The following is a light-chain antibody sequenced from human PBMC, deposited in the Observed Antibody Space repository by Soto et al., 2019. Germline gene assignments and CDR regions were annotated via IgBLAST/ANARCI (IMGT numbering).Light chain of an antibody. CDR1: QSISNM. CDR3: QQYNSYWT. J-gene: IGKJ1*01. CDR2: EAS. V-gene: IGKV1-5*01. Sequence: DITMTQSPSTLSASIGDRVTITCRASQSISNMLGWYQKKREKATKVLIDEASRLESGVQSWFSGSGAGKEFIITISSLQQDDLATYCYQQYNSYWTFGQGTKVDIK.